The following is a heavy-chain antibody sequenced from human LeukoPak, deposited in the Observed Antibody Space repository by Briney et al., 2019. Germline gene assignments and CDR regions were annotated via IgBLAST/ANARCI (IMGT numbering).Heavy chain of an antibody. J-gene: IGHJ5*02. V-gene: IGHV3-48*03. D-gene: IGHD3-9*01. CDR2: ISSSGSTI. CDR3: ARDIGADYDILTGYYLGERGWFDP. Sequence: PGGSLRLSCAASGFTFSSYEMNWVRQAPGKGLEWVSYISSSGSTIYYADSVKGRFTISRDNAKNSLYLQMNSLRAEDTAVYYCARDIGADYDILTGYYLGERGWFDPWCQGTLVTVSS. CDR1: GFTFSSYE.